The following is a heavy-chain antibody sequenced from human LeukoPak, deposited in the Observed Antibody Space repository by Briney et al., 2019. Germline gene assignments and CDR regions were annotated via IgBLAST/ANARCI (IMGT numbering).Heavy chain of an antibody. D-gene: IGHD3-10*01. CDR1: GYSFTSYW. V-gene: IGHV5-51*01. J-gene: IGHJ6*02. CDR3: ARHYYGYYGSGSYSGPPHYYYYYGMDV. CDR2: IYPGDSDT. Sequence: GESLKISCKGSGYSFTSYWIGWVRQMPGKGLEWMGIIYPGDSDTRYSPSFQGQVTISADKSISTAYLQWSSLKASDTAMYYCARHYYGYYGSGSYSGPPHYYYYYGMDVWGQGTTVTVSS.